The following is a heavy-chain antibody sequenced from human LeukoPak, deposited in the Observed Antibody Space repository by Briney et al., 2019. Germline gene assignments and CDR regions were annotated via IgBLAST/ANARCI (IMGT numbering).Heavy chain of an antibody. CDR1: GGTFSRHS. Sequence: SVKVSCKASGGTFSRHSLHWVRQAPGQGPEYMGGIIPIFGTTNYAQKFQGRLTITADSSTSTAYMELSRLRSDDTAVYYCARVDDRGHYYDSSGPRKLFDYWGQGTLATVSS. J-gene: IGHJ4*02. D-gene: IGHD3-22*01. V-gene: IGHV1-69*06. CDR2: IIPIFGTT. CDR3: ARVDDRGHYYDSSGPRKLFDY.